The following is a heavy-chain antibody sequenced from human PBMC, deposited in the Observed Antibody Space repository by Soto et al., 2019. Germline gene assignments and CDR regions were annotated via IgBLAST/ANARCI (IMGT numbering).Heavy chain of an antibody. CDR1: GGSISSSNW. V-gene: IGHV4-4*02. CDR3: AKVRESRGPQPFDY. Sequence: QVQLQESGPGLVKPSGTLSLTCAVSGGSISSSNWWSWVRQPPGKGLEWIGEIYHSGSTNYNPSLXXXVXXSVDKSKNQSALKLNSVPAADTAVYYCAKVRESRGPQPFDYWGQGTLVTVSS. D-gene: IGHD3-10*01. CDR2: IYHSGST. J-gene: IGHJ4*02.